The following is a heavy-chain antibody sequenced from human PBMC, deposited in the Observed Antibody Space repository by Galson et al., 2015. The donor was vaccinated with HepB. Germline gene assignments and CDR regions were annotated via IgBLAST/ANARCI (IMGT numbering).Heavy chain of an antibody. CDR2: ISTYNGDT. D-gene: IGHD3-3*01. V-gene: IGHV1-18*04. Sequence: SVKVSCKASGYKFSSYGLNWVRQVPGQGLEWMGWISTYNGDTNCPKKFQGRVSMTTDTSTNTAYMELRSLTTGDTAMYYCARDGVMGWSRSKRYFDYWGQGTLVTVSS. J-gene: IGHJ4*02. CDR1: GYKFSSYG. CDR3: ARDGVMGWSRSKRYFDY.